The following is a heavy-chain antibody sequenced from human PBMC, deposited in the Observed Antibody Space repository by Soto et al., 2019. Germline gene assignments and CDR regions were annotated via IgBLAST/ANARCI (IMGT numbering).Heavy chain of an antibody. CDR3: ARDLSGPLRRYSSKPREWFDP. V-gene: IGHV1-2*02. J-gene: IGHJ5*02. CDR1: GYTFTGYY. Sequence: ASVKVSCKASGYTFTGYYMHWVRQAPGQGXEWMGWINPNSGGTNYAQKFQGRVTMTRDTSISTAYMELSRLRSDDTAVYYCARDLSGPLRRYSSKPREWFDPWGQGTLVTVSS. D-gene: IGHD6-13*01. CDR2: INPNSGGT.